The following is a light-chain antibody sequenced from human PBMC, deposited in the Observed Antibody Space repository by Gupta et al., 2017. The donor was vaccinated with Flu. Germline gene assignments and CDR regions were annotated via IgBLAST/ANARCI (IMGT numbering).Light chain of an antibody. CDR3: QSYDSHTRDVV. V-gene: IGLV6-57*01. J-gene: IGLJ2*01. Sequence: NFMLTQPHSVSESPGKTVTISCTRTSGSIASTYVQWYQQRPGSSPTTVIFEDNQRLSGAPDPFCVSIDNSAYSASLTIPGLNAEDEADYYCQSYDSHTRDVVFGGGTRLTVL. CDR2: EDN. CDR1: SGSIASTY.